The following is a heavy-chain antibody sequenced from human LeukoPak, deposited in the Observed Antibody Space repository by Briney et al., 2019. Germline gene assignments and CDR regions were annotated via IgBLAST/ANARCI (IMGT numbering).Heavy chain of an antibody. CDR2: MNPNSGNT. CDR3: ARGPYARVNWFDP. Sequence: ASVKVSCKASGYTFTSYDINWVRQATGQGLEWMGWMNPNSGNTGYAQKFQGRVTMTRDTSTSTVYMELSSLRSEDTAVYYCARGPYARVNWFDPWGQGTLVTVSS. J-gene: IGHJ5*02. CDR1: GYTFTSYD. V-gene: IGHV1-8*01. D-gene: IGHD2-8*01.